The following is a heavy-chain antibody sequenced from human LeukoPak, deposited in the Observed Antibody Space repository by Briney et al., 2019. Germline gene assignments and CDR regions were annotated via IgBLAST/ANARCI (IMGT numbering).Heavy chain of an antibody. V-gene: IGHV1-18*01. D-gene: IGHD6-19*01. Sequence: ASVKVSCKASGHTFTSFGISWVRQAPGQGLEWMGWISTYNGNTNYAQKLQGRVTMTTDTSTSTAYMDLRSLRSDDTAVYYCARDRAGSAWYTTFDYWGQGTLVTVSS. CDR1: GHTFTSFG. J-gene: IGHJ4*02. CDR2: ISTYNGNT. CDR3: ARDRAGSAWYTTFDY.